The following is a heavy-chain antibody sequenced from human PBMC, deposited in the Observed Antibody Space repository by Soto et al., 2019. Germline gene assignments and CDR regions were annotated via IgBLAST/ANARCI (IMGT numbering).Heavy chain of an antibody. V-gene: IGHV1-69*13. CDR2: IIPIFGTA. CDR1: GGTFSSYA. D-gene: IGHD2-15*01. J-gene: IGHJ5*02. Sequence: GASVKVSCKASGGTFSSYAISWERQAPGQGLEWLGGIIPIFGTANYAQKFQGRVTITADESTSTAYMEPSSLRSEDTAVYYCARDWGYCSGGSCYPSVWFPWFDPWGQGTLVTASS. CDR3: ARDWGYCSGGSCYPSVWFPWFDP.